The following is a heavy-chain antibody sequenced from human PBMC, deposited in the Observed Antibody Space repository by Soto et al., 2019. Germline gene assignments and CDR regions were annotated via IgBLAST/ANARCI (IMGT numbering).Heavy chain of an antibody. D-gene: IGHD3-10*01. CDR2: IYYSGST. CDR3: ARERSGYYYMDV. J-gene: IGHJ6*03. V-gene: IGHV4-61*01. CDR1: GGSVSSGSYY. Sequence: PSETLSLTCTVSGGSVSSGSYYWSWIRQPPGKGLEWIGYIYYSGSTNYNPSLKSRVTISVDTSKNQFSLKLSSVTAADTAVYYCARERSGYYYMDVWGKGTTVTVSS.